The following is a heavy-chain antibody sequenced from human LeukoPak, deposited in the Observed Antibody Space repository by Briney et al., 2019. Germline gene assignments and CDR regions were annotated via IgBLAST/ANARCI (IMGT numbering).Heavy chain of an antibody. V-gene: IGHV3-30*03. CDR1: GFTFSNYA. Sequence: PGGSLRLSCAASGFTFSNYAMHWVRQAPGKGLEWVAVISYDGSIKYYADSVKGRFTVSRDNSKNTLYPQMNSLRAEDTAVYYCARQAVATSWYYFDYWGQGTLVTVSS. CDR2: ISYDGSIK. D-gene: IGHD5-12*01. J-gene: IGHJ4*02. CDR3: ARQAVATSWYYFDY.